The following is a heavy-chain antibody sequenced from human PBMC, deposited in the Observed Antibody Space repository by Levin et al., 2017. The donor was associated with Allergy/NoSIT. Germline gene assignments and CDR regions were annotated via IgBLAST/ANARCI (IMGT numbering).Heavy chain of an antibody. CDR1: GFTFSSYG. CDR3: ARDSRFGELLAGYGMDV. V-gene: IGHV3-33*01. D-gene: IGHD3-10*01. Sequence: GGSLRLSCAASGFTFSSYGMHWVRQAPGKGLEWVAVIWYDGSNKYYADSVKGRFTISRDNSKNTLYLQMNSLRAEDTAVYYCARDSRFGELLAGYGMDVWGQGTTVTVSS. J-gene: IGHJ6*02. CDR2: IWYDGSNK.